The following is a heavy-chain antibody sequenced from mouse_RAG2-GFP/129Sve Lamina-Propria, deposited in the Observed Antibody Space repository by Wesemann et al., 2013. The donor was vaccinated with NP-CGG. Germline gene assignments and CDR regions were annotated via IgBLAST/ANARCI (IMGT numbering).Heavy chain of an antibody. D-gene: IGHD1-1*01. J-gene: IGHJ2*01. CDR2: IDPSDSYT. CDR1: GYTFTSYW. Sequence: QVQLQQPGAELVKPGASVKLSCKASGYTFTSYWMQWVKQRPGQGLEWIGEIDPSDSYTNYNQKFKGKATLTVDTSSSTAYMQLSSLTSEDSAVYYCARGECSSPFDYWGQGTTLTVSS. CDR3: ARGECSSPFDY. V-gene: IGHV1-50*01.